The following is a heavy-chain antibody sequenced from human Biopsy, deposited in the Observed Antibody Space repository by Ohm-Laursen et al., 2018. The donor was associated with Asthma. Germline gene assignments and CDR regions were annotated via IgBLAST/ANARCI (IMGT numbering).Heavy chain of an antibody. CDR1: GFTFSSYS. CDR2: ISSSSSTI. V-gene: IGHV3-48*02. D-gene: IGHD4-17*01. J-gene: IGHJ4*02. CDR3: ARPRWGPYGY. Sequence: SLRLSCAASGFTFSSYSMNWVRQAPGKGLEWVSYISSSSSTIYYADSVKGRFTITRDNDKNSLYLQMNSLRDEDTAVYYCARPRWGPYGYWGQGTLVTVSS.